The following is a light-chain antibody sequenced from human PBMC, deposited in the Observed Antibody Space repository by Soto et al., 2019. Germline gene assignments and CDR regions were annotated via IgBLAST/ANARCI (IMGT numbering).Light chain of an antibody. CDR3: QQSYSTPWT. CDR1: QSISSW. CDR2: KAS. V-gene: IGKV1-5*03. Sequence: DIQMTQSPSTLSASVGDRVTITCRASQSISSWLAWYQQKPGKAPKLLIYKASSLESGVPSRFSGSGSGTEFTLTISSLQPDDFATYYCQQSYSTPWTFGQGTKGEIK. J-gene: IGKJ1*01.